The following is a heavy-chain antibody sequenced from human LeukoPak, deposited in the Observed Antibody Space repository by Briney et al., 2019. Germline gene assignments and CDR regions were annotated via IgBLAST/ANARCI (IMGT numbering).Heavy chain of an antibody. V-gene: IGHV4-34*01. CDR3: ARHTGRHDAFDI. CDR1: GGSFSGYY. CDR2: MYYSGST. D-gene: IGHD5-18*01. J-gene: IGHJ3*02. Sequence: PSETLSLTCAVYGGSFSGYYWGWIRQPPGKGLEWIGSMYYSGSTYYNPSLKSRVTISVDTSKKQFSLKVSSVTAADTAVYYCARHTGRHDAFDIWGQGTMVTVS.